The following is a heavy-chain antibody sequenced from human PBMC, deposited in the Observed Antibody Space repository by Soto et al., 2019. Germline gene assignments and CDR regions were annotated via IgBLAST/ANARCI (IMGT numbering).Heavy chain of an antibody. V-gene: IGHV5-10-1*04. CDR2: IDPSDSYT. D-gene: IGHD6-13*01. CDR1: GYSFTSYW. J-gene: IGHJ6*04. Sequence: PGESLKISCKGSGYSFTSYWISWVRQMPGKGLEWMGRIDPSDSYTNYSPSFQGQVTISADKSISTAYLQWSSLKASDTAMYYCARTAAAGKYYSGVAVGGKGTTVPVSS. CDR3: ARTAAAGKYYSGVAV.